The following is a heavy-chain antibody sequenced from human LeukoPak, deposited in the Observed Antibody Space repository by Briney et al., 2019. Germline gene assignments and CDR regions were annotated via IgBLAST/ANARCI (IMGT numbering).Heavy chain of an antibody. CDR1: GFTFSSYA. Sequence: GGSLRLSCAASGFTFSSYAMSWVRQAPGKGLEWVSAISGSGGSTYYADSVKGRFTISRDNSKNTLYLQMNSLRAEETAVYYCAKAGDHYDSSGYYPSFDYWGQGTLVTVSS. V-gene: IGHV3-23*01. D-gene: IGHD3-22*01. CDR3: AKAGDHYDSSGYYPSFDY. J-gene: IGHJ4*01. CDR2: ISGSGGST.